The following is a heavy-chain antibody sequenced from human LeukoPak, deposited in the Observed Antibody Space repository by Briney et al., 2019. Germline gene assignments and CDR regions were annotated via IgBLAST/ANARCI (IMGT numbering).Heavy chain of an antibody. Sequence: SETLSLTCTVSGGSISSGGYYWSWIRQHPGKGLEWIGYIYYSGSTYYNPSLKSRVTISVDTSRNQFSLKLSSVTAADTAVYYCARAPSGSLDYWGQGTLVTVSS. CDR3: ARAPSGSLDY. D-gene: IGHD1-26*01. CDR1: GGSISSGGYY. CDR2: IYYSGST. J-gene: IGHJ4*02. V-gene: IGHV4-31*03.